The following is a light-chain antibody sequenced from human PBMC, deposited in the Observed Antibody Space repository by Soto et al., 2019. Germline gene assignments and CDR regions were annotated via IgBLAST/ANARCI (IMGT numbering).Light chain of an antibody. Sequence: DIQMTQSPSSVSASVGDRVTITCRASQGISRWLAWYQQKPGKAPNLLIYSASTLQSGVPSRFSGRGSGTDFTLTISSLQPEDFATYYCQQADSFPLTFGPGTKVDIK. CDR3: QQADSFPLT. CDR1: QGISRW. J-gene: IGKJ3*01. V-gene: IGKV1-12*01. CDR2: SAS.